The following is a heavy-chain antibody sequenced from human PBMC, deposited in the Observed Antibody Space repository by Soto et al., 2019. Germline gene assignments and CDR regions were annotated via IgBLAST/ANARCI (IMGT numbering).Heavy chain of an antibody. CDR2: IWYDGSNK. J-gene: IGHJ4*02. V-gene: IGHV3-33*01. Sequence: XGSLRLSCAASGFTFSSYRMHWVRQAPGKGLEWVAVIWYDGSNKYYADSVKGRFTISRDNSKNTLYLQMNSLRAEDTAVYYCERHSTLSGFDYWGQGTLVTVSS. CDR3: ERHSTLSGFDY. D-gene: IGHD2-15*01. CDR1: GFTFSSYR.